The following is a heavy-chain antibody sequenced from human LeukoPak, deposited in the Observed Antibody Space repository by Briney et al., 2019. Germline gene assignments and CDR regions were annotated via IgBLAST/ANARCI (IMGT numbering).Heavy chain of an antibody. CDR1: GGSISTYY. Sequence: TPSETLSLTCTVSGGSISTYYWTWIRQPPGKGLEWVGYVYSSRSTKYNPSLRSRVTISLDTSKNQFSLRLISVTAADTAVYYCARGYSSNWNWFDPWGQGTLVTVSS. V-gene: IGHV4-59*01. CDR3: ARGYSSNWNWFDP. D-gene: IGHD6-13*01. J-gene: IGHJ5*02. CDR2: VYSSRST.